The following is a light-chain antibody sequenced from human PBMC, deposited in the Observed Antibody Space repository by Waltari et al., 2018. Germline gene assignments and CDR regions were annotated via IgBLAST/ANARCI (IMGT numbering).Light chain of an antibody. J-gene: IGKJ1*01. V-gene: IGKV3-20*01. CDR3: QQYGSSPLT. CDR1: QSISNSY. Sequence: EIVLTQSPGTLSLSPGERATISCRASQSISNSYLAWYHLKPGQAPRLLISVASSRATGIPDSVRGSGSGTDFTLTISRLEPEDSAVYYCQQYGSSPLTFGQGTKVEIK. CDR2: VAS.